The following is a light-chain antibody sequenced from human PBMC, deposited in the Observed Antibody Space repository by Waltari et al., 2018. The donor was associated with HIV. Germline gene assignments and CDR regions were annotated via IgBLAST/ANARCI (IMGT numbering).Light chain of an antibody. V-gene: IGLV2-14*01. CDR1: SSDVGIYNY. J-gene: IGLJ2*01. Sequence: QSALTQPASVSGSPGQSLTISCTGTSSDVGIYNYVSWYQQHPGKAPKLMIYEVSNRPSGVSNRFSGSKSGNTASLTISGLQAEDEADYYCSSYTSSSTLVFGGGTKLTVL. CDR3: SSYTSSSTLV. CDR2: EVS.